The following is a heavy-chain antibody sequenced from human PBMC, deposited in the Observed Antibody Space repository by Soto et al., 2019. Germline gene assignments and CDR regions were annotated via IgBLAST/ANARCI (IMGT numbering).Heavy chain of an antibody. CDR3: ARVGVVVANCVNWFDP. J-gene: IGHJ5*02. V-gene: IGHV4-59*01. CDR1: GGSISSYY. Sequence: PSETLSLTCTVSGGSISSYYWSWIRQPPGKGLEWIGYIYYSGSTNYNPSLKSRVTISVDTSKNQFSLKLSSVTAADTAVYYCARVGVVVANCVNWFDPWGQGTLVTVSS. CDR2: IYYSGST. D-gene: IGHD2-15*01.